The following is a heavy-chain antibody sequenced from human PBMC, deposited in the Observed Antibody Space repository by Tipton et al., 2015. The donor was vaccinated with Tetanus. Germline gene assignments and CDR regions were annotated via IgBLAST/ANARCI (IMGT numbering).Heavy chain of an antibody. D-gene: IGHD3-22*01. CDR3: ARGLGRLFY. CDR1: GGSFSGYY. J-gene: IGHJ4*02. CDR2: INHSGST. Sequence: TLSLTCAVYGGSFSGYYWSWIRQPPGKGLEWIGEINHSGSTNYNPSLKSRVTISVDTSKNQFSLKLSSVTAADTAVYYCARGLGRLFYWGQGTLVTVSS. V-gene: IGHV4-34*01.